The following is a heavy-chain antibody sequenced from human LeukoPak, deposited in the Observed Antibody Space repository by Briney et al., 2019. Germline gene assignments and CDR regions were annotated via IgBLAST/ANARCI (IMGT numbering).Heavy chain of an antibody. Sequence: GGSLRLSCAASGFTVSSNYMSWVRQAPGKGLEWVSVIYSGGSTYYADSVKGRFTISRDNSKNTLHLQMNSLRVEDTAVYYCVRGVFERSWFDPWGQGTLVTVSS. CDR1: GFTVSSNY. V-gene: IGHV3-53*01. J-gene: IGHJ5*02. CDR3: VRGVFERSWFDP. CDR2: IYSGGST. D-gene: IGHD6-13*01.